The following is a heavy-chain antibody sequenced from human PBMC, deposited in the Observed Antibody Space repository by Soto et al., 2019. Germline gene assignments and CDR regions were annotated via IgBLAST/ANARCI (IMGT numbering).Heavy chain of an antibody. CDR1: GDTFTSYY. CDR2: INPSGGST. Sequence: ASVKVSCKASGDTFTSYYMHWVRQAPGQGLEWMGIINPSGGSTSYAQKFQGRVTMTRDTSTSTVYMELSSLRSEDTAVYYCARAWSGYNNYYYYYYMDVWGKGTTVTVSS. CDR3: ARAWSGYNNYYYYYYMDV. V-gene: IGHV1-46*03. D-gene: IGHD3-3*01. J-gene: IGHJ6*03.